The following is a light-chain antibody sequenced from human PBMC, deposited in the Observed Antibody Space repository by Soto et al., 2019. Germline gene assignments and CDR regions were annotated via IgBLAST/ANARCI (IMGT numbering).Light chain of an antibody. Sequence: QSVMTLPPSASGSPGRSVTISCTGTSSDIGDSNYVSWYQQHPGNAPKLIMYEINKRPSGVPGRFSGSKSGNTDSLTVSGLQAEDEADYYCAAWDDSLRGQVFGTGTKVTVL. J-gene: IGLJ1*01. CDR2: EIN. CDR1: SSDIGDSNY. V-gene: IGLV2-8*01. CDR3: AAWDDSLRGQV.